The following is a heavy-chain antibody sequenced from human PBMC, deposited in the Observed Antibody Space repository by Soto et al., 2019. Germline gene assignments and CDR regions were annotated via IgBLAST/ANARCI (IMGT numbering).Heavy chain of an antibody. CDR1: GVTISYGGYS. Sequence: PSETLSLTCSVSGVTISYGGYSWSWIRQSPGKGLEWLGYISHVETTYYNPSFQSRLSLSIDRTRNQFSLILSSMTAADKAVYYCARGGGYDSFDFWGQGIQVTSPQ. CDR2: ISHVETT. V-gene: IGHV4-30-2*06. CDR3: ARGGGYDSFDF. D-gene: IGHD3-3*01. J-gene: IGHJ4*02.